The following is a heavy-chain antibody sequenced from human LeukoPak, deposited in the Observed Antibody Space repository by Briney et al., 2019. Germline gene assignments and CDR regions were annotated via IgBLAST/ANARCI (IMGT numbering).Heavy chain of an antibody. CDR1: GYSFTSYW. CDR2: IFPGDSDT. D-gene: IGHD1-14*01. Sequence: GESLQISCKGSGYSFTSYWIGWVRQMPGKGREWMGMIFPGDSDTRYSPSFQGQVTISADKSISTAYLQWSSLKAADTAVYYCAGWLGTPPPDAFDIWGQGTMVTVSS. V-gene: IGHV5-51*01. J-gene: IGHJ3*02. CDR3: AGWLGTPPPDAFDI.